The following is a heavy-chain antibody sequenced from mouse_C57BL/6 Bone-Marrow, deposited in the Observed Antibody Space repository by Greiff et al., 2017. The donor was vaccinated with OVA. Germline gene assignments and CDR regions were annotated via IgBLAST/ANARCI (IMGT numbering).Heavy chain of an antibody. Sequence: EVMLVESGGGLVKPGGSLKLSCAASGFTFSSYAMSWVRQTPEKRLEWVATISDGGSYTYYPDNVKGRFTISRDNAKKNLYLQMSHLKSEDTAMYYCSTYYGSRYFDYWGQGTTLTVSS. CDR2: ISDGGSYT. D-gene: IGHD1-1*01. V-gene: IGHV5-4*03. CDR3: STYYGSRYFDY. CDR1: GFTFSSYA. J-gene: IGHJ2*01.